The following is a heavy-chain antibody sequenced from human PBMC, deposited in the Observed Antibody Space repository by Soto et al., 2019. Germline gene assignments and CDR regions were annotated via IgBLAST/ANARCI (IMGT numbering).Heavy chain of an antibody. J-gene: IGHJ4*02. D-gene: IGHD4-4*01. CDR1: GYTFTDFG. CDR3: ARDSGNLGNRAYFFDY. CDR2: ISAYNSNT. Sequence: ASVKVSCKASGYTFTDFGISWVRQAPGQGLEWMGWISAYNSNTNYAQKVQGRVTMTTDTSTSTAYMELRNLTSDDTAVYFCARDSGNLGNRAYFFDYWGQGTLVTVSS. V-gene: IGHV1-18*01.